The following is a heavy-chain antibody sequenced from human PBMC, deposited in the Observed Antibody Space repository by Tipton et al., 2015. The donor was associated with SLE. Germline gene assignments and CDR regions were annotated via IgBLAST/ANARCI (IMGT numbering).Heavy chain of an antibody. J-gene: IGHJ3*02. Sequence: TLSLTCTVSGGSISSYFWTWIRQPPGKGLEWIGHIFYTGSTRYNPSLKSRVTISVDTSKNQFSLKLSSVTAADTAVYYCARPGRGHDAFDIWGRGTMVTVSS. CDR2: IFYTGST. CDR3: ARPGRGHDAFDI. V-gene: IGHV4-59*12. D-gene: IGHD3-10*01. CDR1: GGSISSYF.